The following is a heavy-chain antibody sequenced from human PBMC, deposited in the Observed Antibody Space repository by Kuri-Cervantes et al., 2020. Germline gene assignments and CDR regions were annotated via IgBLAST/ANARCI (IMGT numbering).Heavy chain of an antibody. CDR1: GFTFSSYS. D-gene: IGHD3-10*01. V-gene: IGHV3-23*01. CDR3: AKESSSSMVRGVVSDY. Sequence: GGSLRLSCAASGFTFSSYSMNWVRQAPGKGLEWVSAISGSGGNTYYADSVKGRFTISVDNSKNTLYLQMNSLRAEDTAVYYCAKESSSSMVRGVVSDYGGQGTLVTVSS. J-gene: IGHJ4*02. CDR2: ISGSGGNT.